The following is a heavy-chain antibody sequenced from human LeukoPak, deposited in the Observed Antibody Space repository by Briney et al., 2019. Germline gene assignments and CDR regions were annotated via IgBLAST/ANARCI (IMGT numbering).Heavy chain of an antibody. D-gene: IGHD2-15*01. V-gene: IGHV3-23*01. J-gene: IGHJ4*02. Sequence: PGGSLRLSCVASGFTFDNYEMNWVRQAPGKGLKWVSAISGSSGSTYYADSVKGRFNISRDNSKKTLYLQMNSLRAEDTALYYCAKLGPGYCSVGTCYSRWYYFDSWGQGTLVTVSS. CDR2: ISGSSGST. CDR3: AKLGPGYCSVGTCYSRWYYFDS. CDR1: GFTFDNYE.